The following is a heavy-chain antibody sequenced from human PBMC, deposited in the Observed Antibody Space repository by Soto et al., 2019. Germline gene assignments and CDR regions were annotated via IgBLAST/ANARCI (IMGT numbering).Heavy chain of an antibody. V-gene: IGHV4-31*03. CDR2: ISYTGRT. D-gene: IGHD6-6*01. CDR1: GGSISSDANF. CDR3: ARGSFSSSSSCFDL. J-gene: IGHJ5*02. Sequence: SETLSLTCTVSGGSISSDANFWSWIRQLPGRGLEWIGYISYTGRTYYTPSLNSRLTISLDTSKNLFSLRLSAVTAADTAVYFCARGSFSSSSSCFDLWGQGTLVTVSS.